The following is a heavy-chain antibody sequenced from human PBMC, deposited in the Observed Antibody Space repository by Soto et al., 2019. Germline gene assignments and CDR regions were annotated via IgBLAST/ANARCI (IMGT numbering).Heavy chain of an antibody. CDR3: TSPPRSGDGFDL. D-gene: IGHD3-10*01. V-gene: IGHV3-72*01. CDR1: GFTFSDHY. Sequence: EVQLVESGGGLVQPGGSLRLSCAASGFTFSDHYMDWVRQAPGKGLEWVGRSRNRANNYDTQYGASVKGRFTLSGDDSKNSLYLQMNSLKPEDTAVYYCTSPPRSGDGFDLWGQGTMVIVSS. CDR2: SRNRANNYDT. J-gene: IGHJ3*01.